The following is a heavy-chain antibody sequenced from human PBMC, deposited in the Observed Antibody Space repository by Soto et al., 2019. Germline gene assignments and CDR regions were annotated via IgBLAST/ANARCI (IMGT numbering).Heavy chain of an antibody. Sequence: QVQLVQSGAEVKKPGASVKVSCKASGYTFTSYVINWVRQAPGQGLEWMGWISAYNGNTNYPRKFQGRVSVTTDTSTNTAYMELWSLRSDDTAVYYCARGGDYGDYALYFDYWGQGTLVTVSS. D-gene: IGHD4-17*01. CDR2: ISAYNGNT. CDR3: ARGGDYGDYALYFDY. V-gene: IGHV1-18*01. CDR1: GYTFTSYV. J-gene: IGHJ4*02.